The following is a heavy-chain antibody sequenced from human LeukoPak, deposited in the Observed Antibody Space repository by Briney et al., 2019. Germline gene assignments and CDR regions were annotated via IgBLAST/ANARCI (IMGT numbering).Heavy chain of an antibody. CDR1: GYTLTNYY. V-gene: IGHV1-46*01. CDR3: AREGTTVTTKWYFDL. CDR2: INPSGGST. J-gene: IGHJ2*01. Sequence: GASVKVSCKASGYTLTNYYMHWVRQAPGQGLEWMGIINPSGGSTSYAQKLQGRVTMTRETSTSTVYMELSSLRSEDTAMYHCAREGTTVTTKWYFDLWGRGTLVTVSS. D-gene: IGHD4-17*01.